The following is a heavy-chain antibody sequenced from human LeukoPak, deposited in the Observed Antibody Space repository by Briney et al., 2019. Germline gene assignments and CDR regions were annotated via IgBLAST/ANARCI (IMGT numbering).Heavy chain of an antibody. D-gene: IGHD6-13*01. J-gene: IGHJ4*02. V-gene: IGHV1-2*02. CDR1: GYTFTGYY. CDR2: INPNSGGT. CDR3: ARVIAAAAHFDY. Sequence: GASVKVSCKASGYTFTGYYMHWVRQAPGQGLEWMGWINPNSGGTNYAQKFQGRVTMTRDTSISTAYMELSRLRSDDAAVYYWARVIAAAAHFDYWGQGTLVSVSS.